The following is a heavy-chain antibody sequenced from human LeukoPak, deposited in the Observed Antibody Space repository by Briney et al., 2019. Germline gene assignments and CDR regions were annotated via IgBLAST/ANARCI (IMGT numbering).Heavy chain of an antibody. D-gene: IGHD6-19*01. J-gene: IGHJ5*02. V-gene: IGHV4-31*03. CDR3: ARDTSSGFGWFDP. CDR2: IYYSGST. Sequence: SETLSLTCTVSGGSICSGGYYWSWIRQHPGKGLEWIGYIYYSGSTYYNPSLKSRVTISVDTSKNQFSLKLSSVTAADTAVYYCARDTSSGFGWFDPWGQGTLVTVSS. CDR1: GGSICSGGYY.